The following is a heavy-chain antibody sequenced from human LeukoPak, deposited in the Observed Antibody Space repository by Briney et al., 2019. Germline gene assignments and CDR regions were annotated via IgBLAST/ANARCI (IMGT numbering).Heavy chain of an antibody. V-gene: IGHV3-48*03. CDR2: ISSSGSTI. CDR1: GFTFRSYE. Sequence: GGSLRLSCAASGFTFRSYEMSWLRQAPGKGLEWASYISSSGSTIYYADSVNGRFTISRDNAKNSLYLQMNSLRAEDTAICYCARDHLEAGNYFDYWGQGTLVTVSS. J-gene: IGHJ4*02. D-gene: IGHD1-1*01. CDR3: ARDHLEAGNYFDY.